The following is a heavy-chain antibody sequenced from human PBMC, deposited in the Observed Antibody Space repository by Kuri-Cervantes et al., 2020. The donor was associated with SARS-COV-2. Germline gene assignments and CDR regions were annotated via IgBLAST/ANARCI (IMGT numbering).Heavy chain of an antibody. CDR2: INPSGGST. J-gene: IGHJ6*02. V-gene: IGHV1-46*01. D-gene: IGHD2-2*02. Sequence: ASVKVSCKASGGTFSSYAISWVRQAPGQGLEWMGIINPSGGSTSYAQKFQGRVTMTRDTSTSTVYMELSSLRSEDTAVYYCAAERGGYCSSTSCYTREEYYYYGMDVWGQGTTVTVSS. CDR1: GGTFSSYA. CDR3: AAERGGYCSSTSCYTREEYYYYGMDV.